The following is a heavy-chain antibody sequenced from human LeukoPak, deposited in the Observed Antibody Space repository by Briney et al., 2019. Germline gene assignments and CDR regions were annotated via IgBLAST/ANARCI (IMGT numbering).Heavy chain of an antibody. CDR1: GGSISSSSYY. Sequence: SETLSLTCTVSGGSISSSSYYWGWIRLPPGKGLEWIGRIHYSGSTFYNPSLKSRVTMSVDTSKNQFSLKLSSVTAADTAVYYCARGAVRGVIDFDYWGQGTLVSVSS. J-gene: IGHJ4*02. CDR2: IHYSGST. D-gene: IGHD3-10*01. CDR3: ARGAVRGVIDFDY. V-gene: IGHV4-39*07.